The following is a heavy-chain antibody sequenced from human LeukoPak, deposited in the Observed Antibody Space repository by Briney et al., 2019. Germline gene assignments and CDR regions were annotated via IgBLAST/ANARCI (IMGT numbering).Heavy chain of an antibody. Sequence: PGGSLRLSCAASGFTFSSYAMHWVRQAPGKGLEWVTLISYDGTKKYYADPVKGRFTVSRDNSKNTLFLQLNSVRAEDTALYYCARLGEDTYGYQTDFDYWGQGTLVTVSS. V-gene: IGHV3-30-3*01. CDR3: ARLGEDTYGYQTDFDY. J-gene: IGHJ4*02. D-gene: IGHD5-18*01. CDR2: ISYDGTKK. CDR1: GFTFSSYA.